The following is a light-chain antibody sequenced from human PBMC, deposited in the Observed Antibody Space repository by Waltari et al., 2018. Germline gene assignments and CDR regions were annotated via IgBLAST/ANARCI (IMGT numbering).Light chain of an antibody. CDR3: QQRSNWPPVT. Sequence: EIVLTQSPATLSLSPGERATLSCRASQSVSSYLAWYQQKPGQARRLLIYDASTRATGIPARFSGSGSGTDFTLTISSLEPEDFAVYYCQQRSNWPPVTFGQGRRLESK. J-gene: IGKJ5*01. CDR2: DAS. CDR1: QSVSSY. V-gene: IGKV3-11*01.